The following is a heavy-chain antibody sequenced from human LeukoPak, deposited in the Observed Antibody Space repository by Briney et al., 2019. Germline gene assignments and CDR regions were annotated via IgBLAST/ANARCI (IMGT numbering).Heavy chain of an antibody. V-gene: IGHV3-21*01. D-gene: IGHD3-16*01. CDR1: GFTFSSYS. Sequence: GGSLRLSWAASGFTFSSYSMNWVRQAPGKGLEWDSSISSSSSYIYYSDSVKGRFTISRDNAKDSLYLQMNSLRAEDTAVYYCARDYYDYVWGSVSDYWGQGTLVTVSS. CDR2: ISSSSSYI. CDR3: ARDYYDYVWGSVSDY. J-gene: IGHJ4*02.